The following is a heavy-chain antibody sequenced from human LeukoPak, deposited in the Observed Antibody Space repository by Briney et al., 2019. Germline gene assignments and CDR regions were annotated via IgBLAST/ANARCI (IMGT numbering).Heavy chain of an antibody. Sequence: GGSLRLSCAASGFTFSSYSMNWVRQAPGKGLEWVSYISSSSSTIYYADSVKGRFTISRDNAKKSLYLQMNSLRAEDTAVYYCASLVPPFDCWGQGTLVTVSS. CDR1: GFTFSSYS. V-gene: IGHV3-48*01. CDR3: ASLVPPFDC. CDR2: ISSSSSTI. J-gene: IGHJ4*02.